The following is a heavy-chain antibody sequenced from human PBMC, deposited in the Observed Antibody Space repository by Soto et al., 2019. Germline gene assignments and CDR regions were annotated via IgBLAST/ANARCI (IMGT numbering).Heavy chain of an antibody. CDR2: ISSNGGST. CDR3: ARGPGYYFDY. V-gene: IGHV3-64*01. Sequence: EVQLVESGGGLVQPGGSLRLSCAASGFTFSSYAMHWVRQAPGKGLEYDSAISSNGGSTYYANSVKGRFTISRENSKNMLYLQMGSLRAEDMVVYYCARGPGYYFDYWGQGTLVTVSS. CDR1: GFTFSSYA. J-gene: IGHJ4*02.